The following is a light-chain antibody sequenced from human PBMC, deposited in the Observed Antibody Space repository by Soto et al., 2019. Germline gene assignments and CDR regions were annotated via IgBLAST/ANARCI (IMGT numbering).Light chain of an antibody. CDR2: DAS. V-gene: IGKV1-5*01. Sequence: DIQITRCPSTGPACIANEVKSAWRGSRSISSRLAWYQQKPGKAPKLLIYDASSLESGVPSRFSGSGPSTEFTLSTSSMPPDDFPTEYCQQYNSYSPRTFGPGTKVDIK. J-gene: IGKJ1*01. CDR3: QQYNSYSPRT. CDR1: RSISSR.